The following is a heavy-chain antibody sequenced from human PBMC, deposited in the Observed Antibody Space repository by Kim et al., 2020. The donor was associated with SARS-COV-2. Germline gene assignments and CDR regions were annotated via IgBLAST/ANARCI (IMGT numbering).Heavy chain of an antibody. CDR3: VREFVWFGELSTMGRGMYV. D-gene: IGHD3-10*01. V-gene: IGHV4-31*01. CDR1: GGSISSGGYY. Sequence: SETLSVTCTVSGGSISSGGYYWSWIRQHPGKGLAWIGDIYYSGSTYYTPTLKSLVNISVDTSKNQFSLKLSSVTAADTAVYYCVREFVWFGELSTMGRGMYVWGQGTTVTFSS. J-gene: IGHJ6*01. CDR2: IYYSGST.